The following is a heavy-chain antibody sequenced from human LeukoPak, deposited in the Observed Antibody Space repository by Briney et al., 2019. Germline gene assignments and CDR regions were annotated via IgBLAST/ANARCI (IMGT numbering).Heavy chain of an antibody. CDR2: IYYSGST. CDR3: ARTGSSGWLGFDY. D-gene: IGHD6-19*01. Sequence: SETLSLTCTVSGGSISSSSYYWSWIRQPPGKGLEWIGYIYYSGSTNYNPSLKSRVTISVDTSKNQFSLKLSSVTAADTAVYYCARTGSSGWLGFDYWGQGTLVTVSS. J-gene: IGHJ4*02. CDR1: GGSISSSSYY. V-gene: IGHV4-61*01.